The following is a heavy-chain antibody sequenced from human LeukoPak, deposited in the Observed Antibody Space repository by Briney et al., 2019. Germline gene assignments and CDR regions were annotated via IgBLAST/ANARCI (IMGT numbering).Heavy chain of an antibody. CDR1: GFTFSSNA. D-gene: IGHD1-26*01. Sequence: PGGSLRLSCAASGFTFSSNAMHWVRQAPGKGLEWVAVISYDGSNKYYADSVKGRFTISRDNSKNTLYLQMNSLRADDTAVYYCARVFAGATVDYWGQGTLVTVSS. V-gene: IGHV3-30-3*01. CDR2: ISYDGSNK. J-gene: IGHJ4*02. CDR3: ARVFAGATVDY.